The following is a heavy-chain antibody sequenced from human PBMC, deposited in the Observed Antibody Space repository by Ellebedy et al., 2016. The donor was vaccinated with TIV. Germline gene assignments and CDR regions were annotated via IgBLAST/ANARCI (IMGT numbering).Heavy chain of an antibody. CDR2: ISAGGDDT. CDR3: REGHYSDV. J-gene: IGHJ4*02. CDR1: GIRFGDFF. Sequence: GVSLRLSXATSGIRFGDFFMSWVRQAPGRGLQWVSTISAGGDDTYLADSVKGRFTISRDNSRNILYLQMSSLRDEDSAIYYCREGHYSDVWGQGTQVTVSA. V-gene: IGHV3-23*01.